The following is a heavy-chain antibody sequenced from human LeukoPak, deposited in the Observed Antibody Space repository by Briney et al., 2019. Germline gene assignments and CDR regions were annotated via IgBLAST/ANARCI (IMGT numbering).Heavy chain of an antibody. Sequence: GASVKVSCKASGYTFTSYGISWVRQAPGQGLEWMGWISAYNGNTNYAQKLQGRVTMTTDTSTSTAYMELRSLRSDDTAVYYCARDIVVVPAAIAFDIWGQGTMVTVSS. D-gene: IGHD2-2*01. V-gene: IGHV1-18*01. J-gene: IGHJ3*02. CDR3: ARDIVVVPAAIAFDI. CDR2: ISAYNGNT. CDR1: GYTFTSYG.